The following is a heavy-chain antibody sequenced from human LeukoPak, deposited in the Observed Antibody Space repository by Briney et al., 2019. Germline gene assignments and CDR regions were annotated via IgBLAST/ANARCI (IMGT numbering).Heavy chain of an antibody. J-gene: IGHJ4*02. Sequence: GESLKISCKGSGYRFTNYWIGWVRQMPGKGLEWMGIIYPGDSEARYSPSFQGQVTISADKSISTAYLQWSSLKASDTAMYYCARRRDLYSGSYYPFDYWGQGTLVTVSS. D-gene: IGHD1-26*01. CDR2: IYPGDSEA. CDR3: ARRRDLYSGSYYPFDY. CDR1: GYRFTNYW. V-gene: IGHV5-51*01.